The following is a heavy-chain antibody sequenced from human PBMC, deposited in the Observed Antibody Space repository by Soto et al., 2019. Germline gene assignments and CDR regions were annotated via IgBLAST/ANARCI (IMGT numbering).Heavy chain of an antibody. CDR3: AKVSPPGVVVPTIPWAPFDY. J-gene: IGHJ4*02. CDR1: RSSFRSYA. Sequence: GESQRLVCAASRSSFRSYALPYVHKAPGRGLVWVSAISGSGGSTYYADSVKGRFTISRDNSKNTLYLQMNSLRAEDTAVYYCAKVSPPGVVVPTIPWAPFDYWGQGTLVTVSS. V-gene: IGHV3-23*01. D-gene: IGHD2-21*02. CDR2: ISGSGGST.